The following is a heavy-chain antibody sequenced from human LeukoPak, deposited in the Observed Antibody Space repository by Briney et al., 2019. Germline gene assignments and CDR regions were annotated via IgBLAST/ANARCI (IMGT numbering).Heavy chain of an antibody. Sequence: GGSLRLSCAASGFTFSTFAMLWVRQPRGKGLEWVSSIFPSGGEIHYADSVRGRFTISRDNSKSTLSLQMNSLRAEDTAIYYCATYRQVMLPFESWGQGTLVTVSS. CDR2: IFPSGGEI. V-gene: IGHV3-23*01. CDR3: ATYRQVMLPFES. CDR1: GFTFSTFA. J-gene: IGHJ4*02. D-gene: IGHD5-18*01.